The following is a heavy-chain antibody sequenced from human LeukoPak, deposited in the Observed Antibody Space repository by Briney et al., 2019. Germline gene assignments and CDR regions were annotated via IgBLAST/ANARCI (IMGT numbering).Heavy chain of an antibody. CDR3: ARESEGGTGTSCPDY. J-gene: IGHJ4*02. D-gene: IGHD2-2*01. Sequence: PGGSLRLSCAASGLIFSSDDMHWVRQAPGKGLEWVAGIQSNGRNKYYVDSVKGRFAISRDNSKSTLYLQVNSLRVEDTALYYCARESEGGTGTSCPDYRGQGTLVTVSS. CDR2: IQSNGRNK. V-gene: IGHV3-33*05. CDR1: GLIFSSDD.